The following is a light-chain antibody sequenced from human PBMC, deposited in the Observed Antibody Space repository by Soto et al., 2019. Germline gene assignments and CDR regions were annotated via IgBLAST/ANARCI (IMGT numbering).Light chain of an antibody. Sequence: DIQMTQSPSSLSASVGDRVTITCRASQSISSYLNWYQQKPGKAPKLLIYAAYSLQSGVPSRFSGSGSGTDFTLTISSLQPEDFANYYCQQSYSTLWTFGQGTKLEIK. CDR2: AAY. J-gene: IGKJ2*02. V-gene: IGKV1-39*01. CDR3: QQSYSTLWT. CDR1: QSISSY.